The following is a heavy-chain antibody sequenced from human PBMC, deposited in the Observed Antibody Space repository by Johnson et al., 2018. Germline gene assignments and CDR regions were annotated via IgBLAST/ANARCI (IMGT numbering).Heavy chain of an antibody. Sequence: VQLVQSGGGLVQPGGSLRLSCAASGFTFSSYWMSWVRKAPGKGLEWVANIKQDGSEKYYVDSVKGRFTIPRDNAKNALYLQMNRLRAQDTAVYYCARVEYCGGDCPIYYYYGMDVWGQGTTVTVSS. D-gene: IGHD2-21*02. CDR1: GFTFSSYW. CDR3: ARVEYCGGDCPIYYYYGMDV. V-gene: IGHV3-7*04. CDR2: IKQDGSEK. J-gene: IGHJ6*02.